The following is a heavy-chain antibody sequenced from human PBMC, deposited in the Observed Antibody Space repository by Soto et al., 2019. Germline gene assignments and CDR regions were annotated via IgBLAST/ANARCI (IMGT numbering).Heavy chain of an antibody. D-gene: IGHD6-13*01. V-gene: IGHV3-73*01. CDR2: IRSKANCYAT. CDR3: TSSSWYYYYYGMDV. Sequence: GGSLRLSCAASGFTFSGSAMHWVRQASGKGLEWVGRIRSKANCYATAYAASVKGRFTISRDDSKNTAYLQMNSLKTDDTAVYYCTSSSWYYYYYGMDVWGQGTTVTISS. J-gene: IGHJ6*02. CDR1: GFTFSGSA.